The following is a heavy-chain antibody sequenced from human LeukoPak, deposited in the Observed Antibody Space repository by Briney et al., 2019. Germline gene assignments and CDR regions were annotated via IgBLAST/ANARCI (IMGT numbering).Heavy chain of an antibody. CDR2: ISYDGSNK. CDR1: GFTFSSYA. D-gene: IGHD6-19*01. CDR3: ARDLEGYSSGWTHFQH. J-gene: IGHJ1*01. V-gene: IGHV3-30*04. Sequence: GGSLRLSCAASGFTFSSYAMHWVRQAPGKGLEWVAVISYDGSNKYYAGSVKGRFTISRDNSKNTLYLQMNSLRAEDTAVYYCARDLEGYSSGWTHFQHWGQGTLVTVSS.